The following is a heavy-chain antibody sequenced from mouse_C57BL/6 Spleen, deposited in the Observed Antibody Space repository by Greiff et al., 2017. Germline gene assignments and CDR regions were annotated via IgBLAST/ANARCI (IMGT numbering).Heavy chain of an antibody. V-gene: IGHV1-61*01. CDR2: INPSDSET. Sequence: QVQLQQPGTELVRPGSSVKLSCKASGYTFTSYWMDWVKQRPGQGLEWIGNINPSDSETHYNQKFKDKATLTVDKSSSTAYMQLSSLTSEDSAVYCGARGRGLCDYWGQGTTLTVSS. CDR3: ARGRGLCDY. D-gene: IGHD1-1*02. CDR1: GYTFTSYW. J-gene: IGHJ2*01.